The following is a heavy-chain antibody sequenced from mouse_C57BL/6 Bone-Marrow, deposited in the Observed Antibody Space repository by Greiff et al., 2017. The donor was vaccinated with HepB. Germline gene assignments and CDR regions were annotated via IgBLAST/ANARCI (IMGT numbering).Heavy chain of an antibody. CDR1: GYTFTDYY. CDR2: INPNNGGT. Sequence: EVQLQQSGPELVKPGASVKISCKASGYTFTDYYMNWVKQSHGKSLEWIGDINPNNGGTSYNQKFKGKATLTVDKSSSTAYMELRSLTSEDSAVYYFARKQAPSYRYYAMDYWGQGTSVTVSS. V-gene: IGHV1-26*01. CDR3: ARKQAPSYRYYAMDY. J-gene: IGHJ4*01. D-gene: IGHD2-10*01.